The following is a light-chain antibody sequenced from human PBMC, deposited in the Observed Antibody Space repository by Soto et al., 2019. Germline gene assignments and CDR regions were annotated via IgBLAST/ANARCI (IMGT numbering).Light chain of an antibody. J-gene: IGLJ3*02. CDR1: NCDLPTYVS. CDR3: DSCRGRNAWV. V-gene: IGLV2-14*03. Sequence: QSALTQPAFVSGSPGQSVTIACTGTNCDLPTYVSVSWYQQHPGKAPKLIVFGAINPPSGISNRFSGSKSGATASLTSSGLQPDDEADYYCDSCRGRNAWVFGAGTKLTVL. CDR2: GAI.